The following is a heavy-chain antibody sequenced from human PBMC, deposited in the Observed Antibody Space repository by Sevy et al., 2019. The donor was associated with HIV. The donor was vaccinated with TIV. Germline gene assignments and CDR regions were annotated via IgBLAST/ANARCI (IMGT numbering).Heavy chain of an antibody. V-gene: IGHV3-30-3*01. J-gene: IGHJ5*02. CDR3: AIVSLFDP. Sequence: GGSLRLSCAASGFTFSSYAMHWVRQAPGKGLEWVAVISYDGSNKYYAHSVKGRFTISRDNSKNTLYLQMNSLRAEDTAVSYCAIVSLFDPWGQGTLVTVSS. CDR1: GFTFSSYA. CDR2: ISYDGSNK.